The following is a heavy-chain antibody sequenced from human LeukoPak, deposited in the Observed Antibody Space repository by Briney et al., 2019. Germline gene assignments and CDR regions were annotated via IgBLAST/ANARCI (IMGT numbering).Heavy chain of an antibody. V-gene: IGHV4-34*01. Sequence: SETLSLTCAVYGVSFGGFYWSWVRQPPGTGLEWVGHINHSGGTNYNPSLRRGVTISLHTSNNNFSLKMNSVTAADTAVYYCVRRSAYSDSSGFNLWGQGILVTVSS. CDR1: GVSFGGFY. J-gene: IGHJ4*02. CDR3: VRRSAYSDSSGFNL. D-gene: IGHD6-6*01. CDR2: INHSGGT.